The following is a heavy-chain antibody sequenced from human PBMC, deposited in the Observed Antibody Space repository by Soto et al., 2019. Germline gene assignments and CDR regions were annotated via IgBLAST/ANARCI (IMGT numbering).Heavy chain of an antibody. J-gene: IGHJ6*04. Sequence: PSETLCLTCSVYGGSFSGYYWSWIRQPPGKGLEWIGESSRSGSTNCNRSLNSRVAMSVDTCNNQCSLSLVSVTAGDTAVYYCGRGPPCPNGVWVMAVGGKGPTVTVSS. V-gene: IGHV4-34*01. CDR2: SSRSGST. D-gene: IGHD2-8*01. CDR1: GGSFSGYY. CDR3: GRGPPCPNGVWVMAV.